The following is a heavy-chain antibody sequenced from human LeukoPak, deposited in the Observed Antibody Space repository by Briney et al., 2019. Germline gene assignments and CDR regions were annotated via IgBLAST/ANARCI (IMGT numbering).Heavy chain of an antibody. CDR1: GGSISSSNW. D-gene: IGHD4-17*01. Sequence: PSETLSLTCAVSGGSISSSNWWSWVRQPPGKGLEWIGEIYHSGSTNYNPSLKSRVTISVDTSKNQFSLKLSSVTAADTAVYYCARVKHTVTTYNFDYWGQGTLVTVSS. V-gene: IGHV4-4*02. CDR3: ARVKHTVTTYNFDY. CDR2: IYHSGST. J-gene: IGHJ4*02.